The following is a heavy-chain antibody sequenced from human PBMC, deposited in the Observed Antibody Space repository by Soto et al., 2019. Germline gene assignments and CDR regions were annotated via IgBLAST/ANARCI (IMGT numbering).Heavy chain of an antibody. CDR2: FDPEDGET. CDR3: ATVWGATNAFDI. Sequence: AXVKVSCKVSGYTLTELSMHWVRQAPGKGLEWMGGFDPEDGETIYAQKFQGRVTMTEDTSTDTAYMELSSLRSEDTAVYYCATVWGATNAFDIWGKGQWSPSPQ. V-gene: IGHV1-24*01. D-gene: IGHD1-26*01. J-gene: IGHJ3*02. CDR1: GYTLTELS.